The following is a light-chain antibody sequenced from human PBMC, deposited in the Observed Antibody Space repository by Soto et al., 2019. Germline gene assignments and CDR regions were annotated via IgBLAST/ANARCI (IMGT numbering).Light chain of an antibody. J-gene: IGLJ2*01. CDR2: QDS. V-gene: IGLV3-1*01. CDR3: QAWDISTVV. Sequence: SSELTQPPSVSVSPGQTASITCSGDKLGDKYPCWYQQKPGQSPVLVIYQDSKRPSGIPERFSGSNSGNTATLTISGIQAMDEADYYCQAWDISTVVFGGGTSSPS. CDR1: KLGDKY.